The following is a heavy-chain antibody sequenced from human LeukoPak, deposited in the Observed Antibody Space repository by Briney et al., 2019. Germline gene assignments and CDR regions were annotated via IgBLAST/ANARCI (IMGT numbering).Heavy chain of an antibody. Sequence: GGSLRLSCAASGFTFSSYGMHWVRQAPGKGLEWVAVIWYDGSNKYYADSVKGRFTISRDNSKSTLYLQMNSLRAEGTAVYYCARGPPGVLLWFGEGPEFDYWGQGTLVTVSS. D-gene: IGHD3-10*01. CDR3: ARGPPGVLLWFGEGPEFDY. CDR1: GFTFSSYG. V-gene: IGHV3-33*01. CDR2: IWYDGSNK. J-gene: IGHJ4*02.